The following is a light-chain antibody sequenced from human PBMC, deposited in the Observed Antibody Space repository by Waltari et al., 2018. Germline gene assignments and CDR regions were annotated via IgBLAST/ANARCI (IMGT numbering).Light chain of an antibody. V-gene: IGLV2-14*03. CDR1: SSDVGGYKY. CDR3: SSYRASSAPYV. CDR2: DVS. J-gene: IGLJ1*01. Sequence: QSALTQPASVSGSPGQSITISCTGPSSDVGGYKYVSWYQQHPGKAPKLMIYDVSNRPSGVSNRFSGSKSGNTASLTISGLQAEDEADYYCSSYRASSAPYVFGTGTKVTVV.